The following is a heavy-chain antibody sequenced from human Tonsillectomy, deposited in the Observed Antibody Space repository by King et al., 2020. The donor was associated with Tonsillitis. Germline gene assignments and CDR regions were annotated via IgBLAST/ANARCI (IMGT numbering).Heavy chain of an antibody. J-gene: IGHJ4*02. CDR2: IWYDGSNK. D-gene: IGHD5-12*01. CDR1: GFTFSSYG. CDR3: ARAPSPYDDYFDY. Sequence: QVHLVESGGDVVQPGRSPRLSCAASGFTFSSYGMHWVRLAPGKGLEWVAVIWYDGSNKDFADSVKGRFNISRDNSKKTLYLQMNSLRAEDTAVYYCARAPSPYDDYFDYWGQGTLVTVSS. V-gene: IGHV3-33*01.